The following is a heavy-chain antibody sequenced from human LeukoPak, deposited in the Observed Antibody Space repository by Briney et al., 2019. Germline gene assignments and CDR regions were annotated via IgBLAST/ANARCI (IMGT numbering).Heavy chain of an antibody. CDR3: ARGGSSWYVAYHY. V-gene: IGHV4-39*07. J-gene: IGHJ4*02. CDR1: GGSISSTKTC. CDR2: ICYTGNT. D-gene: IGHD6-13*01. Sequence: KASETLSLTCAVSGGSISSTKTCGDWIRQPPGKGMEWIGTICYTGNTYYNPSLKSRVTISVDTSKNQFSLKLSSVTAADTAVYYCARGGSSWYVAYHYWGQGTLVTVSS.